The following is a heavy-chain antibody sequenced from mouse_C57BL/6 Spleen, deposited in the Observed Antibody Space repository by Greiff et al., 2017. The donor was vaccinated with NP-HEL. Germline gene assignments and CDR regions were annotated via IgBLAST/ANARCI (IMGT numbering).Heavy chain of an antibody. Sequence: EVKLVESGAELVKPGASVKLSCTASGFNIKDYYMHWVKQRTEQGLEWIGRIDPEDGETKYAPNFQGKATITADTSSNTAYLQLSSLTSEDAAVYYCARSSDYNNEYYFDYWGQGTTLTVSS. V-gene: IGHV14-2*01. CDR3: ARSSDYNNEYYFDY. CDR2: IDPEDGET. D-gene: IGHD2-4*01. J-gene: IGHJ2*01. CDR1: GFNIKDYY.